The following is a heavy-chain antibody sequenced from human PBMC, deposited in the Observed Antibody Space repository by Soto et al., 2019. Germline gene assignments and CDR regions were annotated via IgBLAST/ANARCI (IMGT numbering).Heavy chain of an antibody. J-gene: IGHJ3*02. CDR1: GGSISSSSYY. Sequence: QLQLQESGPGLVKPLETLSLTCTVSGGSISSSSYYWGWIRQPPGKGLEWIGSIYYSGSTYYNPSLKSRVTISVDTSKNQFSLKLSSVTAADTAVYYCADLGPKVVPAAIPLHDAFDIWGQGTMVTVSS. CDR3: ADLGPKVVPAAIPLHDAFDI. D-gene: IGHD2-2*01. V-gene: IGHV4-39*01. CDR2: IYYSGST.